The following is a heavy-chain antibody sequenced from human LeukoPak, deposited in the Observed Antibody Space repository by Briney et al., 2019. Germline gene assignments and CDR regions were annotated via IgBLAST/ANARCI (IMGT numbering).Heavy chain of an antibody. CDR2: ISYDGSNK. V-gene: IGHV3-30-3*01. J-gene: IGHJ4*02. D-gene: IGHD3-3*01. CDR3: ARSYYDFWSGYSTHFDY. Sequence: GRSLRLSCAASGFTFSSYAMHWVRQAPGKGLEWVAVISYDGSNKYYADSVKGRFTISRDNAKNTLYLQMNSLRAEDTAVYYCARSYYDFWSGYSTHFDYWGQGTLVTVSS. CDR1: GFTFSSYA.